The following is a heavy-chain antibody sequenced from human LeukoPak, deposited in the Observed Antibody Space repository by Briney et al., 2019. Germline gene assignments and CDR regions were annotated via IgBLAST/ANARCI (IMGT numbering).Heavy chain of an antibody. D-gene: IGHD4-23*01. CDR1: GFTFSSYA. J-gene: IGHJ4*02. CDR3: AKPLEKYTYGGNFDY. CDR2: ISSSADST. V-gene: IGHV3-23*01. Sequence: PGGSLRLSCEASGFTFSSYAMSWVRQAPGKGLAWVSVISSSADSTYYADSVKGRFTISRDNSKNTLYLQMNNLRAEDTAVYYCAKPLEKYTYGGNFDYWGQGILVTVS.